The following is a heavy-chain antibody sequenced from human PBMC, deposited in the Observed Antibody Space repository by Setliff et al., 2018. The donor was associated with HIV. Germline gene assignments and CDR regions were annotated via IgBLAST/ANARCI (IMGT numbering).Heavy chain of an antibody. CDR3: ARGDTPMVIWGDYFDY. CDR2: ISAYSGNT. J-gene: IGHJ4*02. D-gene: IGHD5-18*01. CDR1: GYTFTSFG. V-gene: IGHV1-18*01. Sequence: ASVKVSCKASGYTFTSFGITWVRQAPGQGLEWMGWISAYSGNTNYAQKLQGRVTITADESTSTAYMELSSLRSEDTAVYYCARGDTPMVIWGDYFDYWGQGTLVTVSS.